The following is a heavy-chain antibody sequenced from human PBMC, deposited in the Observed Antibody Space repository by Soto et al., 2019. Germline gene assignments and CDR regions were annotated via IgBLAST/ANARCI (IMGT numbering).Heavy chain of an antibody. CDR3: AKDADGVFYYFDY. D-gene: IGHD3-16*01. Sequence: EVQLVESGGGLVQPGRSLRLSCAASGFTFDDYAMHWVRQAPGKGLEWVSGISWNSGSIAYADSVKGRFTVSRDNAKSSLYLHMNSLRAEDTALYYCAKDADGVFYYFDYWGQGTLVTVSS. J-gene: IGHJ4*02. CDR2: ISWNSGSI. CDR1: GFTFDDYA. V-gene: IGHV3-9*01.